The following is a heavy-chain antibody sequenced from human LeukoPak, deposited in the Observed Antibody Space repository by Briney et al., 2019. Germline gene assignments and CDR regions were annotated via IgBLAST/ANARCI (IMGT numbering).Heavy chain of an antibody. Sequence: PGGSLRLSCAASGFTFDDYAMPWVRQAPGKGLEWVSGISWNSGSIGYADSVKGRFTISRDNAKNSLYLQMNSLRAEDTALYYCAKASRTLKYSNYVYFDYWGQGTLVTVSS. CDR1: GFTFDDYA. V-gene: IGHV3-9*01. D-gene: IGHD4-11*01. CDR2: ISWNSGSI. J-gene: IGHJ4*02. CDR3: AKASRTLKYSNYVYFDY.